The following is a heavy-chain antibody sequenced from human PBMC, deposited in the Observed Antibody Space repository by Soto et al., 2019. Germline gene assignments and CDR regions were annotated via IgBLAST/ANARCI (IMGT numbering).Heavy chain of an antibody. J-gene: IGHJ6*02. Sequence: PGGSLRLSCAASGFTFSSYSMNWVRQAPGKGLEWVSYISSSSSTIYYADSVKGRFTISRDNAKNSLYLQMNSLRDEDTAVYYCARDDGYDSSGYYPYYYYYYGMDVWGQGTTVTISS. CDR1: GFTFSSYS. V-gene: IGHV3-48*02. D-gene: IGHD3-22*01. CDR2: ISSSSSTI. CDR3: ARDDGYDSSGYYPYYYYYYGMDV.